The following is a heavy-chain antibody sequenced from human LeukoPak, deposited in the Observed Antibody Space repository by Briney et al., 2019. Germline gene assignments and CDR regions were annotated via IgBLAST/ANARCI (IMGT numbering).Heavy chain of an antibody. CDR2: INHSGST. D-gene: IGHD4-17*01. V-gene: IGHV4-34*01. Sequence: SETLSLTCTVSGYSISSGYYWSWIRQPPGKGLEWIGEINHSGSTKYNPSLKSRGTISGDTSKKQFSLKLSSVTAADTAVYYCARGGYGDYDYWGQGTLVTVSS. J-gene: IGHJ4*02. CDR1: GYSISSGYY. CDR3: ARGGYGDYDY.